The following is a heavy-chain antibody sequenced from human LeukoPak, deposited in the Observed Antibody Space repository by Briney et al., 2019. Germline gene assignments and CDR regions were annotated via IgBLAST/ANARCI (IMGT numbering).Heavy chain of an antibody. CDR1: GYTFTSYG. V-gene: IGHV1-18*01. D-gene: IGHD3-10*01. Sequence: ASVKVSCKASGYTFTSYGISWVRQAPGQGLEWMGWISAYNGNTNYAQKLQGRVTMTTDTSTSTAYMELRSLRSDDTAVYYCARSRAGSGSYFGAFDIWGQGTMVTVSS. CDR2: ISAYNGNT. J-gene: IGHJ3*02. CDR3: ARSRAGSGSYFGAFDI.